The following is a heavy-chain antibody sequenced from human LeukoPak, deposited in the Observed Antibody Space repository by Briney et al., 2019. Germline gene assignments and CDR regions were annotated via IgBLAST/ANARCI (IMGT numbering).Heavy chain of an antibody. CDR3: ARGEGGIDGSSSSSYYYYYYMDV. J-gene: IGHJ6*03. CDR1: GGSISSYY. D-gene: IGHD6-6*01. CDR2: IYYSGST. Sequence: SETLSLTYTVSGGSISSYYWSWIRQPPGKGLEWIGYIYYSGSTNYNPSLMSRVTISVDTSKNQFSLKLSSVTAADTAVYYCARGEGGIDGSSSSSYYYYYYMDVWGKGTTVTVSS. V-gene: IGHV4-59*01.